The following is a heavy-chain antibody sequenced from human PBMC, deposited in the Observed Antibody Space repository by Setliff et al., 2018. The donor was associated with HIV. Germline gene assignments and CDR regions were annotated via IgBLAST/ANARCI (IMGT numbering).Heavy chain of an antibody. V-gene: IGHV4-39*01. CDR3: GRHRPFTAFDV. CDR1: GASIGSSGDY. J-gene: IGHJ3*01. Sequence: PSETLSLTCTVSGASIGSSGDYWGWIRQPPGKGPEWVGSIATHFKSSLESRVTISLDASKNQISVKFSSVTASDTAIYYCGRHRPFTAFDVWGQGTMVTVSS. CDR2: IAT.